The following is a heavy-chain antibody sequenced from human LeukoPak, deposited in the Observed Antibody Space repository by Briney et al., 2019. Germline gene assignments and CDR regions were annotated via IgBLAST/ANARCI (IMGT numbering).Heavy chain of an antibody. CDR1: GFTFSSHW. CDR3: ARDRTDDSGVNYNPMFDL. J-gene: IGHJ3*01. CDR2: INPAGSDT. V-gene: IGHV3-74*01. Sequence: QPGGSRRLSCAASGFTFSSHWMHWVRQAPGKGLEWVSRINPAGSDTRYADSVKGRFTISRDNAKNTLYLQMNSLRGEDTAVYYCARDRTDDSGVNYNPMFDLWGQGTMVTVSS. D-gene: IGHD3-10*01.